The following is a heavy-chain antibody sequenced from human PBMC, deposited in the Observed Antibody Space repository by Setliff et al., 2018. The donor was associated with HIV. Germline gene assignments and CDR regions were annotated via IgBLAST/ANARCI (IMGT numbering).Heavy chain of an antibody. CDR2: IGGSGVST. CDR1: GFTFSTYA. V-gene: IGHV3-23*01. CDR3: TTTLRSTTSGPH. J-gene: IGHJ4*02. D-gene: IGHD2-2*01. Sequence: PGGSLRLSCATSGFTFSTYAMNWVRQAPGKGLEWVSVIGGSGVSTYYAESVKGRFIISRDNSKSTLYLEMNSLRVEDTAVYYCTTTLRSTTSGPHWGQGTLVTVSS.